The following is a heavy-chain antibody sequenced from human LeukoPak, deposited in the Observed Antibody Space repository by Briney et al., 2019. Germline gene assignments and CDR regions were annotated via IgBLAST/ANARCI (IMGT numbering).Heavy chain of an antibody. CDR3: AKSGGYGSPIR. Sequence: GGSLRLSCAASGFTFSSYAMSWVREAPGKGLEWVSAISGSGGSTYYADSVEGRFTISRDNSKNTLYLQMNSLRAEDTAVYYCAKSGGYGSPIRWGQGTLVTVSS. CDR1: GFTFSSYA. V-gene: IGHV3-23*01. J-gene: IGHJ4*02. CDR2: ISGSGGST. D-gene: IGHD3-10*01.